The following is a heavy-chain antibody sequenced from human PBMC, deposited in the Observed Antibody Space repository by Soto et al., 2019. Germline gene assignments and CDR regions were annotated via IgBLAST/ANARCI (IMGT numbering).Heavy chain of an antibody. J-gene: IGHJ6*02. Sequence: QVQLQQWSAGLLKPSETLSLTCAVYGGSFSGYYWSWIRQPPGKGLEWIGEINHSGSTNYNPSLKSRVTISVDTSKNQFSLKLSSVTAADTAVYYCARVGFNWNDDYYGMDVWGQGTTVTVSS. CDR3: ARVGFNWNDDYYGMDV. CDR1: GGSFSGYY. CDR2: INHSGST. D-gene: IGHD1-20*01. V-gene: IGHV4-34*01.